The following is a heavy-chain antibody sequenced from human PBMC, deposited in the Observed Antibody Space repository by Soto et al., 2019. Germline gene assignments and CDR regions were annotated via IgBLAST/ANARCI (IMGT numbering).Heavy chain of an antibody. D-gene: IGHD1-26*01. CDR2: IDWEDEK. Sequence: SGPTLVNPTQTLTLTCSFSGFSLSTLGMSVSWIRQPPGKALEWLALIDWEDEKYFSTSLQTRLSIFKDSSKSHVLLTITNVGPLDSATYFCARVSVSFQKGSDSWGQGTLVTVSS. CDR3: ARVSVSFQKGSDS. V-gene: IGHV2-70*01. J-gene: IGHJ4*02. CDR1: GFSLSTLGMS.